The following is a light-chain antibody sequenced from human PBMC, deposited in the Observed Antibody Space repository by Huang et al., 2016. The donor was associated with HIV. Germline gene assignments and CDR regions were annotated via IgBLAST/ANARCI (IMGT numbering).Light chain of an antibody. CDR1: QSISTY. CDR2: CAS. CDR3: QQSHTAPWT. V-gene: IGKV1-39*01. J-gene: IGKJ1*01. Sequence: DIRMTQSPSSLPASVGDRVTITCRASQSISTYLNWYQQKPVKAPNLLLYCASTLQFGVPSGFSGGVSGTSFTLTINTLRPEDFATYYCQQSHTAPWTFGQGTRV.